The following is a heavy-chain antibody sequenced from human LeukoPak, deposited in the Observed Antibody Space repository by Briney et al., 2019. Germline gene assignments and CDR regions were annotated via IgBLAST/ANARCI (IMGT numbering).Heavy chain of an antibody. CDR2: ISGSGITT. V-gene: IGHV3-23*01. CDR3: AKAYSDSFNSGDF. J-gene: IGHJ4*02. CDR1: GFTFSDSA. Sequence: GGTLRLSCAASGFTFSDSAMNWVRQAPGKGLQWVSSISGSGITTYYTDSVKGRFSISRDNSKDTLYLQVNSLRAEDTAIYYCAKAYSDSFNSGDFWGQGTLVTVSS. D-gene: IGHD1-26*01.